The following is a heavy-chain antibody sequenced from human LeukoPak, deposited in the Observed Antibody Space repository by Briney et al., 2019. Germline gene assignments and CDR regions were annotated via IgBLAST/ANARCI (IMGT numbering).Heavy chain of an antibody. CDR3: ARDEQQLLWAFDI. J-gene: IGHJ3*02. V-gene: IGHV4-59*12. Sequence: SETLSLTCTVSGGSISSYYWSWIRQPPGKGLEWIGYIYYSGSTNYNPSLKSRVTISVDTSKNQFSLKLSSVTAADTAVYYCARDEQQLLWAFDIWGQGTMVTVSS. D-gene: IGHD6-13*01. CDR1: GGSISSYY. CDR2: IYYSGST.